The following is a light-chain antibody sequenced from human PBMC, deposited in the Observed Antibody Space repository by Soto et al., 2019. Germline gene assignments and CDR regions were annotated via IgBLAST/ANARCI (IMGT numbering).Light chain of an antibody. CDR2: GAS. V-gene: IGKV3-15*01. J-gene: IGKJ2*01. CDR1: RSVSDN. CDR3: HQYDDWPPGYT. Sequence: EIVLTQSPATLSLSPGERATLSCRASRSVSDNLAWYQQKRGQAPRLLIHGASTRATGIPARFSGSGSGTEFTLTINSLQSEDFAVYYCHQYDDWPPGYTFGQGTKVDIK.